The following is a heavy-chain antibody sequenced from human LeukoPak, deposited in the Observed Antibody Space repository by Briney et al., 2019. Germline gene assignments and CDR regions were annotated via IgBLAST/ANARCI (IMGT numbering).Heavy chain of an antibody. D-gene: IGHD3-22*01. Sequence: PSETLSLTCTVSGGSISSYYWSWIRQPPGKGLEWIGYIYYSGSTNYNPSLKSRVTISVDTSKNQFSLKLSSVTAADTAVYYCARALYYYDSSGYYFDAFDIWGQGTMVTVSS. CDR1: GGSISSYY. V-gene: IGHV4-59*01. CDR3: ARALYYYDSSGYYFDAFDI. CDR2: IYYSGST. J-gene: IGHJ3*02.